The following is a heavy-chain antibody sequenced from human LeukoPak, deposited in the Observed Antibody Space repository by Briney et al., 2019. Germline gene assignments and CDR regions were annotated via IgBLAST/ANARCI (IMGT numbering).Heavy chain of an antibody. CDR2: INQDGSEK. Sequence: PGGSLRLSCATSGFAFARHAMHWVRQAPGKGLEWVANINQDGSEKYYVDSVKGRFTISRDNAKNSLYLQMSSLRAEDTALYYCASRSSVAASGPGWGQGTLVTVSS. J-gene: IGHJ4*02. V-gene: IGHV3-7*01. CDR1: GFAFARHA. D-gene: IGHD6-19*01. CDR3: ASRSSVAASGPG.